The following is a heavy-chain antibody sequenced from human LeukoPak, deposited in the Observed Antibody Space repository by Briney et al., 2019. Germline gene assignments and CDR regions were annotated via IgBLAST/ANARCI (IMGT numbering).Heavy chain of an antibody. CDR1: GYTFNSYD. CDR3: ARDVGSGSYYFGY. CDR2: MNPNSGNR. J-gene: IGHJ4*02. D-gene: IGHD3-10*01. V-gene: IGHV1-8*01. Sequence: ASVKVSCKASGYTFNSYDINWVRQATGQGLEWMGWMNPNSGNRGFAQKFQGRVTITRNTSISTAYMELSSLRSEDTAVYYCARDVGSGSYYFGYWGQGTLVTVSS.